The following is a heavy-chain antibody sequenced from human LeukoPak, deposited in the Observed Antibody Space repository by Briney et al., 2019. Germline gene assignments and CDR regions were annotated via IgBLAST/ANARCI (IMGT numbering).Heavy chain of an antibody. CDR3: ARGRYLTTSGGAAAGFLDY. Sequence: SETLSLTCTVSGGSISSSSYYWNWIRQSPGKGLEWIGEINHSGSTHYSPSLKSRVTISVDTSQKQFSLRLTSVTAADTAVYYCARGRYLTTSGGAAAGFLDYWGQGSLVTVST. J-gene: IGHJ4*02. CDR1: GGSISSSSYY. CDR2: INHSGST. V-gene: IGHV4-39*07. D-gene: IGHD6-13*01.